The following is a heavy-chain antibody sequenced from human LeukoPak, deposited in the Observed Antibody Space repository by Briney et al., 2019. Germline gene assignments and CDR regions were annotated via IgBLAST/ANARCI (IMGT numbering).Heavy chain of an antibody. J-gene: IGHJ4*02. CDR1: GFTFNNFA. V-gene: IGHV3-23*01. Sequence: GGSLRLSCAGSGFTFNNFAMSWVRQAPGKGLEWVSGISGSGGSTKYADSVKGRFTISRDNSKNTLFLQMNSLRAEDTAVYYCAKDPSRYGGNSGYFDYWGQGTLVTVSS. D-gene: IGHD4-23*01. CDR2: ISGSGGST. CDR3: AKDPSRYGGNSGYFDY.